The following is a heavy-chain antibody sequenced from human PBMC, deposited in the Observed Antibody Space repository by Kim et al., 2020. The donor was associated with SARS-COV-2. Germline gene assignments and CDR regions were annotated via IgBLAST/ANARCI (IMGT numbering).Heavy chain of an antibody. CDR2: INHSGST. J-gene: IGHJ4*02. V-gene: IGHV4-34*01. CDR1: GGSFSGYY. CDR3: ARGRGIAAAGIGDY. D-gene: IGHD6-13*01. Sequence: SETLSLTCAVYGGSFSGYYWSWIRQPPGKGLEWIGEINHSGSTNYNPSLKSRVTISVDTSKNQFSLKLSSVTAADTAVYYCARGRGIAAAGIGDYWGQGTLVTVSS.